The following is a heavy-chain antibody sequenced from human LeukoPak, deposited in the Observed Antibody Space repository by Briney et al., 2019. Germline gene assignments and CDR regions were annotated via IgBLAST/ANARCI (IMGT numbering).Heavy chain of an antibody. J-gene: IGHJ4*02. D-gene: IGHD6-19*01. Sequence: PSGTLSLTRAVSGGSINSTNWWSWVRQPPGKGLEWIGEIYHSGSTNCNPSLKSRVTISVDKSKNQFSLKLTSVTAADTAVYYCARIGYSSGWYNLDYWGQGTLVTVSS. V-gene: IGHV4-4*02. CDR1: GGSINSTNW. CDR3: ARIGYSSGWYNLDY. CDR2: IYHSGST.